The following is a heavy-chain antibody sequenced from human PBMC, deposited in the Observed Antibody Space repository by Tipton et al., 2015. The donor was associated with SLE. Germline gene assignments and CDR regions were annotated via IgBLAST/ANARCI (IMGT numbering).Heavy chain of an antibody. CDR3: ASTDY. CDR1: GYSISSGYY. V-gene: IGHV4-38-2*02. Sequence: TLSLTCTVSGYSISSGYYWGWIRQHPEKGLEWIGSIYHSRSTYYNPSLKSRVTITVDTSKNKFSMKLSSETAADTAVYYCASTDYWGQGTLVTVSS. J-gene: IGHJ4*02. CDR2: IYHSRST.